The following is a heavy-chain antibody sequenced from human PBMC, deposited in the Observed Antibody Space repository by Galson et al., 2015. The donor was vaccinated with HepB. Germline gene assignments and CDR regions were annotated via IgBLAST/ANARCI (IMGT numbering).Heavy chain of an antibody. J-gene: IGHJ3*02. CDR1: GDTFITYA. Sequence: SVKVSCKASGDTFITYAISWVRQAPGQGLEWMGGLFPISGRPNYAQKFQGRVTITADASTNTAYMELRGLRSEDTAIYYCARDSLELSALDIWGQGTMVTVAS. CDR3: ARDSLELSALDI. CDR2: LFPISGRP. V-gene: IGHV1-69*13. D-gene: IGHD1-7*01.